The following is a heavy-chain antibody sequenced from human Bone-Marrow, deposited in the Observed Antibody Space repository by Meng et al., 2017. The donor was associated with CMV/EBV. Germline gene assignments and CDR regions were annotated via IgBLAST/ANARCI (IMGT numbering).Heavy chain of an antibody. CDR3: ARAAITMIVHYGMDV. CDR1: GYTFTSYY. Sequence: ASVKVSCKASGYTFTSYYMHWVRQAPGQGLEWMGIINPSGGSTSYAQKFQGRVTMTRDTTTSTVYMELSRLRSEDTAVYYCARAAITMIVHYGMDVWGQGTTVTVSS. V-gene: IGHV1-46*01. J-gene: IGHJ6*02. D-gene: IGHD3-22*01. CDR2: INPSGGST.